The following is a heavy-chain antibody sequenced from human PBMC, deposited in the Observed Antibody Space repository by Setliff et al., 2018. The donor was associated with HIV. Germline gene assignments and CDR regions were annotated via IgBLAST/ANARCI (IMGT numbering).Heavy chain of an antibody. CDR1: GFTFSNFW. CDR3: ARDLAY. V-gene: IGHV3-7*03. CDR2: IKEDGSER. Sequence: PGGSLRLSCATSGFTFSNFWMSWVRQAPGKGLEWVANIKEDGSERYYVDSVKGRFTISRDNAQNSLYLQMSSLKVEDTAVYYCARDLAYWGQGTLVTSPQ. J-gene: IGHJ4*02.